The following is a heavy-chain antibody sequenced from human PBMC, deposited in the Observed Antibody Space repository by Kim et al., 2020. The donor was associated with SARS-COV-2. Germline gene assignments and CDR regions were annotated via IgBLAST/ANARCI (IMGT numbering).Heavy chain of an antibody. Sequence: GGSLRLSCAASGLTFSSYAMSWVRQAPGKGLEWVSGITGSGGTTYYADSVKGRFTISRDNSKNTLYLQMNSLRVEDTAVYSCAKRLRAHYAFDIWGQGTMVTVSS. CDR3: AKRLRAHYAFDI. V-gene: IGHV3-23*01. CDR1: GLTFSSYA. J-gene: IGHJ3*02. D-gene: IGHD3-16*01. CDR2: ITGSGGTT.